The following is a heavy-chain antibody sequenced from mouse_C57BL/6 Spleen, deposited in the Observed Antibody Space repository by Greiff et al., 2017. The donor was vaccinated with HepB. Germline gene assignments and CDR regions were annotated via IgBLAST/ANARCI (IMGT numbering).Heavy chain of an antibody. D-gene: IGHD1-1*01. CDR2: IYPSDSET. CDR3: ARATTVVAPYAMDY. CDR1: GYTFTSYW. Sequence: QVQLQQSGAELVRPGSSVKLSCKASGYTFTSYWMDWVKQRPGQGLEWIGNIYPSDSETHYNQKFKDKATLTVDKSSSTAYMQLSSLTSEDSAVYYCARATTVVAPYAMDYWGQGTSVTVSS. V-gene: IGHV1-61*01. J-gene: IGHJ4*01.